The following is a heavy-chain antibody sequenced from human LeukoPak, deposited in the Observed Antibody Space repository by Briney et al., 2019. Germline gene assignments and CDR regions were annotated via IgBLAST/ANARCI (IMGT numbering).Heavy chain of an antibody. J-gene: IGHJ4*02. CDR2: ISPDGNLD. V-gene: IGHV3-30*18. CDR3: EKINNNDDY. Sequence: GGSLRLSCAASGFTFTTFGIHWVRQAPGKGLEWVAAISPDGNLDYYTESVKGRFTVSRDNSKNMIYLQMNSLRGEDSALYYCEKINNNDDYWGQGTLVTVSS. D-gene: IGHD1/OR15-1a*01. CDR1: GFTFTTFG.